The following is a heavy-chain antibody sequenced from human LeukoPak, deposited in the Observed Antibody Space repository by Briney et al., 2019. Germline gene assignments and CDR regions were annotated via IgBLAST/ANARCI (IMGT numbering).Heavy chain of an antibody. J-gene: IGHJ4*02. CDR1: GFTFNIYA. D-gene: IGHD1-26*01. V-gene: IGHV3-23*01. CDR3: AKGGSITGSGSH. CDR2: ISGSGGST. Sequence: GGSLRLSCEASGFTFNIYAMSWVRQAPGKGLEWVSAISGSGGSTYYADSVKGRFTISRDNSKNTLYLQMNSLRAEDTAVYYCAKGGSITGSGSHWGQGTLVTVSS.